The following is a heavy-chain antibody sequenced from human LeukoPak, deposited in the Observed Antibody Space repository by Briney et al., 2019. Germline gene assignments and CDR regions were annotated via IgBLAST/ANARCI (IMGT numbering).Heavy chain of an antibody. J-gene: IGHJ6*03. CDR1: GYTFSRYG. CDR2: SSGNQVNT. CDR3: ARRSVALQDYHYMDV. V-gene: IGHV1-18*04. Sequence: ASVKVSCKASGYTFSRYGINWVRQAPGQGREWVGWSSGNQVNTHLTQNHQGTVYVTTDTSTSTGYMELRRLRSDDSAIYSCARRSVALQDYHYMDVWGTGTPVTVSS. D-gene: IGHD4/OR15-4a*01.